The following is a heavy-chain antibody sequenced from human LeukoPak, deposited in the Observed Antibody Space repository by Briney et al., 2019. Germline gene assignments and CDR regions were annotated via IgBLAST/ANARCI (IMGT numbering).Heavy chain of an antibody. Sequence: GGSLRLSCAASGFTFDDYAMHWVRQAPGKGLEWVSGISWNSGSIGYADSVKGRFTISRDNAKNSLYLQMNSLRAEDTALYYCARVPLFGVVSGHWGQGTLVTVSS. D-gene: IGHD3-3*01. J-gene: IGHJ4*02. V-gene: IGHV3-9*01. CDR1: GFTFDDYA. CDR3: ARVPLFGVVSGH. CDR2: ISWNSGSI.